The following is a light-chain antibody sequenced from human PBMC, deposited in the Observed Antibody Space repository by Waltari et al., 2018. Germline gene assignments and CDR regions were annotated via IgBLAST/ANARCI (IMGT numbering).Light chain of an antibody. CDR2: WAS. J-gene: IGKJ2*01. V-gene: IGKV4-1*01. CDR3: QQYYTTPYT. CDR1: QTLLYNSNNKNY. Sequence: DIVMTQSPDSLAVSLGERATINCKSSQTLLYNSNNKNYLAWYQQKPGQPPQLLVYWASILYSGVPDRFSGIGSVTDFTLTISSLQAEDVAVYYCQQYYTTPYTFGQGTKLEIK.